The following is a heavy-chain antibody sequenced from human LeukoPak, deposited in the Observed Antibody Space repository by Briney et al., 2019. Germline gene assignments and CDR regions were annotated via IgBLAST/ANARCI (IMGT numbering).Heavy chain of an antibody. CDR1: NYSISSDYY. Sequence: SETLSLTCTVSNYSISSDYYWGWIRPPPGKGLEFIGSIYQSGSTYYNPSLESRVTISVDTSRNQFPLKLSSVTAADTAVYFCAREAEWASSWVDYWGQGTLVTVSS. V-gene: IGHV4-38-2*02. CDR2: IYQSGST. J-gene: IGHJ4*02. D-gene: IGHD6-13*01. CDR3: AREAEWASSWVDY.